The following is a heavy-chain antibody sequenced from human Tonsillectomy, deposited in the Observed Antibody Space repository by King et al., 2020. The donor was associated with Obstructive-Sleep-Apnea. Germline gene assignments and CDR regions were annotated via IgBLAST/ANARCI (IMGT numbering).Heavy chain of an antibody. CDR1: GGSFSGYY. D-gene: IGHD6-6*01. CDR3: ARGSRSSSYFDY. V-gene: IGHV4-34*01. J-gene: IGHJ4*02. CDR2: INHSGST. Sequence: VQLQQWGAGLLKPSETLSLTCDVYGGSFSGYYWSWIRQPPGKGLEWIGEINHSGSTNYNPSLKSRVTISVDTSKNQFSLKLSSVTAADTAVYYCARGSRSSSYFDYWGQGTLVTVSS.